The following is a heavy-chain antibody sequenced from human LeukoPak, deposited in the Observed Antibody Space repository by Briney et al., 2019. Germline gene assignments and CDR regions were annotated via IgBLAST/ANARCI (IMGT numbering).Heavy chain of an antibody. V-gene: IGHV1-2*02. J-gene: IGHJ4*02. CDR3: AREDGSFDY. D-gene: IGHD5-24*01. Sequence: ASVKVSCKASGYTFTGYYIHWVRQAPGQGLEWMGWINPISGGTNYTEKFQGRVTTTRDTSINTAYMEVTRLTSDDTAVYYCAREDGSFDYWGQGTLVIVSS. CDR2: INPISGGT. CDR1: GYTFTGYY.